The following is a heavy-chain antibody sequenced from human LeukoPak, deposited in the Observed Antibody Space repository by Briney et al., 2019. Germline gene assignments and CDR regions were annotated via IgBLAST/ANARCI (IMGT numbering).Heavy chain of an antibody. CDR2: IIPIFGTA. V-gene: IGHV1-69*05. CDR1: VGTFSSYA. Sequence: SVKVSCKASVGTFSSYAISWVRQAPGQGLERLGGIIPIFGTANYAQKFQGRVTITTDESTSTAYMELSSLRSEDTAVYYCARSPRWLQSVFDYWGQGTLVTVSS. J-gene: IGHJ4*02. D-gene: IGHD5-24*01. CDR3: ARSPRWLQSVFDY.